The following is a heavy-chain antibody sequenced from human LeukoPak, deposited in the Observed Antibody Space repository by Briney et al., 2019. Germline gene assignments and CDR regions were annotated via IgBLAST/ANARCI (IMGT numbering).Heavy chain of an antibody. CDR3: TTDLGTYYHGSQRLIPIDY. CDR1: GFTFSSHW. J-gene: IGHJ4*02. CDR2: IKSKTDGETT. D-gene: IGHD3-10*01. V-gene: IGHV3-15*01. Sequence: GGSLRLSCAGSGFTFSSHWIGWVRQAPGKGLEWIGRIKSKTDGETTNYAEPVRGRFTISRDDSKSAVYLQMNSLKIEDTAVYYCTTDLGTYYHGSQRLIPIDYWGQGTLVTVSS.